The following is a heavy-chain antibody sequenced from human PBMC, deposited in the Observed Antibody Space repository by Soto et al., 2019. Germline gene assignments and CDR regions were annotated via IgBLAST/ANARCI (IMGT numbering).Heavy chain of an antibody. CDR1: GYTFTANY. CDR3: AREITSSWMDV. D-gene: IGHD6-13*01. V-gene: IGHV1-2*04. CDR2: INPNSGAT. J-gene: IGHJ6*02. Sequence: QVQLVQSGAEVKKPGASVKVSCKASGYTFTANYLHWVRQAPGQGLEWMGWINPNSGATNYAQRFQDWVPMTRDTSISTAYMELSRLTFDDTAVYYCAREITSSWMDVWGQGTTVTVSS.